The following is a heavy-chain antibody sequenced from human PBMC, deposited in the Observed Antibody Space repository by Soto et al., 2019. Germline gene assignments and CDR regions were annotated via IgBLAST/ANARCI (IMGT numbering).Heavy chain of an antibody. J-gene: IGHJ6*02. CDR1: GFTFSNYD. CDR2: ITTAGDT. CDR3: ARELHGGSYGMDV. V-gene: IGHV3-13*01. Sequence: EVQVVESGGGLVQPGGSLRLSCAASGFTFSNYDMHWVRQVTGKGLEWVSGITTAGDTYYPDSVNGRFTISREKAKNSLYLQMNSLSAGDTAVYYCARELHGGSYGMDVWGQGTTVTVSS.